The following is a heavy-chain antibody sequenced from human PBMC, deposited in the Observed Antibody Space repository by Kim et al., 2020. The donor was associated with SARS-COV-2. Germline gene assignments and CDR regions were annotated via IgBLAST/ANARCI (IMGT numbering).Heavy chain of an antibody. J-gene: IGHJ5*02. V-gene: IGHV4-39*01. CDR2: IYYSGST. CDR3: ARCTGIAVAGTPLWWFDP. Sequence: SETLSLTCTVSGGSISSSSYYWGWIRQPPGKGLEWIGSIYYSGSTYYNPSLKSRVTISVDTSKNQFSLKLSSVTAADTAVYYCARCTGIAVAGTPLWWFDPWVQGTLVTVSS. CDR1: GGSISSSSYY. D-gene: IGHD6-19*01.